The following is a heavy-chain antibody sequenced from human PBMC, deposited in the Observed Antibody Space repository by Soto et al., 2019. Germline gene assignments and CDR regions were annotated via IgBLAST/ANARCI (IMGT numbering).Heavy chain of an antibody. J-gene: IGHJ4*02. CDR3: AKQFYGWSYYFEH. CDR1: GFTFSTNA. V-gene: IGHV3-30-3*02. CDR2: ISYEGSTT. Sequence: QVQLVESGGGVVQPGRSLRLSCAASGFTFSTNAMHWVRQAPGKGLEWVAVISYEGSTTYYADSVNGRFTISRDNSKNTLYLQMNSLGAEDTAVYYCAKQFYGWSYYFEHWGQGTLVTVSS. D-gene: IGHD6-19*01.